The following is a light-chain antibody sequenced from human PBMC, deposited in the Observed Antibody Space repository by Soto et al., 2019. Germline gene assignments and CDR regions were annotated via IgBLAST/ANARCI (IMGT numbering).Light chain of an antibody. J-gene: IGLJ3*02. CDR3: ATWNSDSWV. CDR2: FQSDSDN. CDR1: SGINVGDYR. V-gene: IGLV5-39*01. Sequence: QLVLTQPPSLSASPGASARITCTLRSGINVGDYRIYWYQQKPGSPPRYLLKFQSDSDNQRGSGVPSRFSGSKDASINAGLLLISGLLSEDEADYYCATWNSDSWVFGGGTKLTVL.